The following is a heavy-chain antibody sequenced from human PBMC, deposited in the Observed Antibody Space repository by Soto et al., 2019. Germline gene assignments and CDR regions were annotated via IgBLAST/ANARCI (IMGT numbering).Heavy chain of an antibody. CDR2: ISSSSSYI. D-gene: IGHD6-13*01. Sequence: GGSLRLSCAASGFTFSSYSMNWVRQAPGKGPEWVSSISSSSSYIYYADSVKGRFTISRDNAKNSLYLQMNSLRAEDTAVYYCAREIAAAAIYYYYGMDVWGQGTTVTVSS. V-gene: IGHV3-21*01. J-gene: IGHJ6*02. CDR1: GFTFSSYS. CDR3: AREIAAAAIYYYYGMDV.